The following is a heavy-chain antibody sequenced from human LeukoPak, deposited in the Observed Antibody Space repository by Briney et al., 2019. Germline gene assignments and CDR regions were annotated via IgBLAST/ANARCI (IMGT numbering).Heavy chain of an antibody. J-gene: IGHJ5*02. D-gene: IGHD3-10*01. CDR2: IYYSGST. Sequence: SETLSLTCTVSGGSVSSGSYYWSWIRQPLGKGLEWIGYIYYSGSTNYNPSLKSRVTISVDTSKNQFSLKLSSVTAADTAVYYCARGLWFGELFYWFDPWGQGTLVTVSS. CDR1: GGSVSSGSYY. V-gene: IGHV4-61*01. CDR3: ARGLWFGELFYWFDP.